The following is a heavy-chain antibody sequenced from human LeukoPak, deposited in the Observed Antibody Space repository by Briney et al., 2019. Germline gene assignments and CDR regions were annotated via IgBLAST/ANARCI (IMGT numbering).Heavy chain of an antibody. CDR2: ISYDGSNE. CDR3: AKEFNRGLPDY. J-gene: IGHJ4*02. V-gene: IGHV3-30*18. D-gene: IGHD2-21*01. CDR1: GFTFSSYW. Sequence: PGGSLRLSCAASGFTFSSYWMSWVCQAPGKGLEWVAVISYDGSNEYYADSVKGRFTISRDNSKNTLYLQMSSLRAEDTAVYYCAKEFNRGLPDYWGQGTLVTVPS.